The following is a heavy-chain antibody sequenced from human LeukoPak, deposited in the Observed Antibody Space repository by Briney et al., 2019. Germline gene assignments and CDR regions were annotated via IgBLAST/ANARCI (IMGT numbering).Heavy chain of an antibody. CDR2: ISYDGSNK. CDR1: GFTFSSYA. Sequence: PGGSLRLSCAASGFTFSSYAMHWVRQAPGKGLEWVAVISYDGSNKYYADSEKGRFTISRDNSKNTLYLQMNSLRAEDTAVYYCARARGIAVAGFDYWGQGTLVTVSS. CDR3: ARARGIAVAGFDY. V-gene: IGHV3-30-3*01. J-gene: IGHJ4*02. D-gene: IGHD6-19*01.